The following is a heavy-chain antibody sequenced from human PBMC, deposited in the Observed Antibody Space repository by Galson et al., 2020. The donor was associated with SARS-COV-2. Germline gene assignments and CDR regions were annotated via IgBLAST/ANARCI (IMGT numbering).Heavy chain of an antibody. V-gene: IGHV3-30-3*01. D-gene: IGHD3-22*01. CDR1: GLTFKDYA. CDR3: ARDPEGRYYDSSGYYGVDFFDY. Sequence: TGGSLRLSCAASGLTFKDYAMHWVRQPPGKGLEWVAVISYDGSNKYYADSVKGRFTISRDNSKNTLYLQMNSLRAEETAVYYCARDPEGRYYDSSGYYGVDFFDYWGQGTLVTVSS. J-gene: IGHJ4*02. CDR2: ISYDGSNK.